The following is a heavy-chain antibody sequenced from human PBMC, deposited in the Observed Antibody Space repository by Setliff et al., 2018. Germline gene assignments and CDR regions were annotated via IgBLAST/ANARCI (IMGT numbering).Heavy chain of an antibody. D-gene: IGHD3-10*01. CDR1: GFTVSSNY. Sequence: GGSLRLSCAVSGFTVSSNYMSWVRQAPGKGLEWVSVIYSGGSTYYTDSVKGRFTISRDNAKNSLYLQMNSLRAEDTALYYCARDNDGSGSYYPWFDPWGQGTLVTV. CDR2: IYSGGST. CDR3: ARDNDGSGSYYPWFDP. J-gene: IGHJ5*02. V-gene: IGHV3-53*01.